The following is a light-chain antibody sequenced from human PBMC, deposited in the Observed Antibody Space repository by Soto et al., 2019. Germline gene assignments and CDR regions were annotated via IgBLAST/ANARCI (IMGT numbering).Light chain of an antibody. CDR1: PGISNF. V-gene: IGKV1-27*01. Sequence: DIQMTQSPSSLSASIGDRVTITCRASPGISNFLAWYQQKPGKVPKLLIYAASNLESGVPSRFSGSGSGTDFTLTISSLQPEDVATYYCQQYYSYPMYTFGQGTKLEIK. J-gene: IGKJ2*01. CDR3: QQYYSYPMYT. CDR2: AAS.